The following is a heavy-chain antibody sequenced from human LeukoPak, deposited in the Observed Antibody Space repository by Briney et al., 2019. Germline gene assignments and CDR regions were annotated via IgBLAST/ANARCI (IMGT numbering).Heavy chain of an antibody. V-gene: IGHV1-69*04. CDR2: IIPILGIA. J-gene: IGHJ4*02. D-gene: IGHD5-24*01. CDR1: GGIFSSYA. CDR3: ARARDGYRSFDF. Sequence: SVKVSCKASGGIFSSYAISWVRRAPGQGLEWMGRIIPILGIANYAQKFQGRVTITADKSTSTAYMDLSSLRSEDTAVYYCARARDGYRSFDFWGQGTLVTVSS.